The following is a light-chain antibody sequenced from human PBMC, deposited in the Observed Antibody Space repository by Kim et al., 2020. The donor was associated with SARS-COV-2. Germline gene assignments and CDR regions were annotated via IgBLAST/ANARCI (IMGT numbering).Light chain of an antibody. CDR3: QSYDSSLSGSGV. CDR2: GNS. CDR1: RSNSGAGYD. Sequence: VTISCTGSRSNSGAGYDVHWYQQLPGTAPKLLIYGNSNRPSGVPDRFSGSKSGTSASLAITGLQAEDEADYYCQSYDSSLSGSGVFGGGTQLTVL. J-gene: IGLJ3*02. V-gene: IGLV1-40*01.